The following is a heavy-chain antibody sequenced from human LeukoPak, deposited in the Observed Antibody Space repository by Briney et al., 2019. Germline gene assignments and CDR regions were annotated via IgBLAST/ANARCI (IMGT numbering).Heavy chain of an antibody. CDR3: ARANIAAAGPFDY. CDR1: GFTFSSYA. CDR2: ISYDGSNK. Sequence: GESLRLSCAASGFTFSSYAMHWVRQAPGKGLEWVAVISYDGSNKYYADSVKGRFTISRDNSKNTLYLQMNSLRAEDTAVYYCARANIAAAGPFDYWGQGTLVTVSS. J-gene: IGHJ4*02. V-gene: IGHV3-30*04. D-gene: IGHD6-13*01.